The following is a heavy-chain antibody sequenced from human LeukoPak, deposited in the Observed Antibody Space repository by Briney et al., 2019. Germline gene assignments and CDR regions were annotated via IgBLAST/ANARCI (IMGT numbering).Heavy chain of an antibody. CDR3: TTDYYDSSGYYHVY. Sequence: GGSLRLSCAASGFTFSNAWMSWVRQAPGKGLEWVGRIKSKTDGGTTDYAAPVKGRFTISRDDSKNTLYLQMNSLKTEDTAVYYCTTDYYDSSGYYHVYWGQGTLVTVSS. D-gene: IGHD3-22*01. J-gene: IGHJ4*02. CDR2: IKSKTDGGTT. V-gene: IGHV3-15*01. CDR1: GFTFSNAW.